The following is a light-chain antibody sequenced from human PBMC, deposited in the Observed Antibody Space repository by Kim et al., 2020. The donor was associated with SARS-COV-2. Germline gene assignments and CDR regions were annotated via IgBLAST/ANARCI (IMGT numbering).Light chain of an antibody. CDR1: QSVSRSL. Sequence: EIVLTQSPGTLSLSPGERATLSCRASQSVSRSLLAWYQQKTGQTPRLLIYDSSARAAGTPDRFSGSGSGTDFTLTISGVEPEDFAVYYCQQYASGPYTFGQGTKLEI. J-gene: IGKJ2*01. CDR2: DSS. CDR3: QQYASGPYT. V-gene: IGKV3-20*01.